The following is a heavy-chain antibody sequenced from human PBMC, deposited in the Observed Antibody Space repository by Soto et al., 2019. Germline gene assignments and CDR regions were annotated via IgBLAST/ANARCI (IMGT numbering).Heavy chain of an antibody. V-gene: IGHV3-23*01. D-gene: IGHD2-2*01. CDR2: ISGRGGST. CDR1: GFTFSSYA. Sequence: EVQLLESGGGLVQPGGSLRLSCAASGFTFSSYAMSWVRQAPGKGLAWVSAISGRGGSTYYADSVKGRFTISRDNSKNTLYLHMHSLRAADTAVYYCAKGIPVVPAARGGYYYYSYMDVWGKGTTVTVSS. CDR3: AKGIPVVPAARGGYYYYSYMDV. J-gene: IGHJ6*03.